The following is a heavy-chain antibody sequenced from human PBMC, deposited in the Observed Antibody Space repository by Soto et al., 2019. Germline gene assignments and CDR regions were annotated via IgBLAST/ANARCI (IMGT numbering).Heavy chain of an antibody. CDR1: GNTFTNFG. D-gene: IGHD2-2*01. V-gene: IGHV1-18*01. CDR3: ARVIPGAEAWFDP. Sequence: ASMKVSCNASGNTFTNFGVTWVRQAPGQGLEWMGWISAYTDDPNYAQKFQGRVTMTIDTSTSTAYLDLRSLTSDDTAVYYCARVIPGAEAWFDPWGQGTLVTVSS. J-gene: IGHJ5*02. CDR2: ISAYTDDP.